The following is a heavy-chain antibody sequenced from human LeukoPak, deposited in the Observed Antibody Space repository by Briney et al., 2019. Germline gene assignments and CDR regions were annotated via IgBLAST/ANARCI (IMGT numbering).Heavy chain of an antibody. CDR3: AKDRYSSSSWFDY. CDR2: IRYDGSNK. V-gene: IGHV3-30*02. D-gene: IGHD6-6*01. J-gene: IGHJ4*02. CDR1: GFTFSSYG. Sequence: GGSLRLSCAASGFTFSSYGMHWVRQAPGKGLEWVAFIRYDGSNKYYADSVKGQFTISRDNSKNTLYLQMNSLRAEDTAVYYCAKDRYSSSSWFDYWGQGTLVTVSS.